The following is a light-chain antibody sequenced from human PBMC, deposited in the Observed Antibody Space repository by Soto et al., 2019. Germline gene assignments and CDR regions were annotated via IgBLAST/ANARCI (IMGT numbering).Light chain of an antibody. CDR2: GTF. CDR1: QDIKTY. J-gene: IGKJ3*01. V-gene: IGKV1-9*01. CDR3: QHLNNYPPFT. Sequence: IQLTQSPSSLSASVGDRVSITCRASQDIKTYLAWYQQKRGKAPKLLISGTFTLQSGVPSRFNGSGSGTDFTLTISRLQPKDFATYYCQHLNNYPPFTFGPGTKVDLE.